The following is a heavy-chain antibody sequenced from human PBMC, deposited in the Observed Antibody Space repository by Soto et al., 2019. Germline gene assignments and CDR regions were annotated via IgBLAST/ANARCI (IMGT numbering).Heavy chain of an antibody. CDR3: ARDVSGDSSSWWDDAFDI. CDR2: ISSSSSYI. Sequence: EVQLVESGGGLVKPGGSLRLSCAASGFTCSSYSMNWVRQAPGKGLEWVSSISSSSSYIYYADAVKGRFTISRDNDKNSLYLQMNSLRAEETAVYYCARDVSGDSSSWWDDAFDIWGQGTMVTVSS. CDR1: GFTCSSYS. D-gene: IGHD6-13*01. J-gene: IGHJ3*02. V-gene: IGHV3-21*01.